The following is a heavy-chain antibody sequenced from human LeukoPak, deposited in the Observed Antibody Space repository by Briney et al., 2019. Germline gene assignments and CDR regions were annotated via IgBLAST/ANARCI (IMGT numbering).Heavy chain of an antibody. CDR1: GYTFTGYY. CDR2: INPNSGGT. CDR3: ARDIVMVTYWFDP. J-gene: IGHJ5*02. V-gene: IGHV1-2*02. Sequence: ASVKVSCKASGYTFTGYYMHWVRQAPGQGLEWMGWINPNSGGTNYAQKFQGRVSMTRDTSISTAYMELSRLRSDDTAVYYCARDIVMVTYWFDPWGQGTLVTVSS. D-gene: IGHD5-18*01.